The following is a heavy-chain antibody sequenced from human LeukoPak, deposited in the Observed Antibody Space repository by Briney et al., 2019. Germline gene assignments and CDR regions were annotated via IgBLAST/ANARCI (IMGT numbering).Heavy chain of an antibody. J-gene: IGHJ6*03. V-gene: IGHV1-8*02. Sequence: ASVKVSCKTSGYTFTSYGISWVRQATGQGLEWMGWMNPNSGNTGYAQKFQGRVTMTRNTSISTAYMELSSLRSEDTAVYYCARALRDGYNFYYYYYYMDVWGKGTTVTISS. CDR2: MNPNSGNT. D-gene: IGHD5-24*01. CDR3: ARALRDGYNFYYYYYYMDV. CDR1: GYTFTSYG.